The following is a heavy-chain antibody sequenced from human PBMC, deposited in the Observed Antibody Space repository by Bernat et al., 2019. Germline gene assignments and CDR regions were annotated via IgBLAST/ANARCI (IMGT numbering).Heavy chain of an antibody. CDR2: ISSSSYI. V-gene: IGHV3-21*01. J-gene: IGHJ4*02. Sequence: HSCAASGFTFSSYSMNWVRQAPGKGLEWVSSISSSSYIYYADSVKVRFTISRDNAKNSLYLQMNSLRAEETAVYYCARDLGLVVPDYWGKGTLV. CDR1: GFTFSSYS. CDR3: ARDLGLVVPDY. D-gene: IGHD2-2*01.